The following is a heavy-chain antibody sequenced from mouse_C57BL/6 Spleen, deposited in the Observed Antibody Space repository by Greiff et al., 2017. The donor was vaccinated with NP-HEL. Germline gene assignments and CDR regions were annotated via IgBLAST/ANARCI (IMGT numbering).Heavy chain of an antibody. V-gene: IGHV7-3*01. Sequence: EVMLVESGGGLVQPGGSLSLSCAASGFTFTDYYMSWVRQPPGKALEWLGFIRNKANGYTTEYSASVKGRFTISRDNSQSILYLQRNALRAEDSATYYCAYGNYFYYFDYWGQGTTLTVSS. D-gene: IGHD2-1*01. CDR1: GFTFTDYY. J-gene: IGHJ2*01. CDR3: AYGNYFYYFDY. CDR2: IRNKANGYTT.